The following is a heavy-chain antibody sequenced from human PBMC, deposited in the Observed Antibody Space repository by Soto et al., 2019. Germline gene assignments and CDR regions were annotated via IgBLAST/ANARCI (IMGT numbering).Heavy chain of an antibody. CDR3: ARANGSSWTDHSSDL. D-gene: IGHD6-13*01. CDR2: IRNKADSYTT. J-gene: IGHJ3*01. V-gene: IGHV3-72*01. Sequence: EVQLVESGGGLVQPGGSLRLSCAASGFTFSDHYMDWVRQAPGEGLEWIGGIRNKADSYTTEYAASVKGRFVISRDDSEKSLHLQMNSLSNDDTAVYYCARANGSSWTDHSSDLWGQATVVTVSS. CDR1: GFTFSDHY.